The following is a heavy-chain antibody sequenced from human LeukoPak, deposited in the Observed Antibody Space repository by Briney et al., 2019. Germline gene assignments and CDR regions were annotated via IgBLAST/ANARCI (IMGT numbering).Heavy chain of an antibody. J-gene: IGHJ4*02. CDR1: GYTFTGYY. Sequence: APVKVSCKASGYTFTGYYMHWVRQAPGQGLEWMGWINPNSGGTNYAQKFQGRVTMTRDTSTSTVYMELSSLRSEDTAVYYCARDVSDCSGGSCYSYFDYWGQGSLVTVSS. D-gene: IGHD2-15*01. CDR2: INPNSGGT. CDR3: ARDVSDCSGGSCYSYFDY. V-gene: IGHV1-2*02.